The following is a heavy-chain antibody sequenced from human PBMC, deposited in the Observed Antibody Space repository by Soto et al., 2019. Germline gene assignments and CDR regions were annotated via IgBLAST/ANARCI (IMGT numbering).Heavy chain of an antibody. CDR2: IYYSGST. J-gene: IGHJ5*02. V-gene: IGHV4-59*01. CDR1: GGSISSYY. CDR3: VRVGIGWFDP. Sequence: PSETLSLTCTVSGGSISSYYWSWIRQPPGKGLEWIGYIYYSGSTNYNPSLKSRVTISVDTSKNQFSLKLSSVTAAYTAVYYCVRVGIGWFDPWGHGTLVTVSS. D-gene: IGHD2-21*01.